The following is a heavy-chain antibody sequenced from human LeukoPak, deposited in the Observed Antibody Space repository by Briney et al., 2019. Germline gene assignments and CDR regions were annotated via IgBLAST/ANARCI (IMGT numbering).Heavy chain of an antibody. Sequence: SETLSLTCAVYGGSFSGYYWSWIRQPPGKGLEWIGEINHSGSTNYNPSLKSRVTISVDTSMNQFSLKLSSVTAADTAVYYCARVDGGNSLLWYFDYWGQGTLVTVSS. V-gene: IGHV4-34*01. CDR2: INHSGST. D-gene: IGHD4-23*01. CDR3: ARVDGGNSLLWYFDY. J-gene: IGHJ4*02. CDR1: GGSFSGYY.